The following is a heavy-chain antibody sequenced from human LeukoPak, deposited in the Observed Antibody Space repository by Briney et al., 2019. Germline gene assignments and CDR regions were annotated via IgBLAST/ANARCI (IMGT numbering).Heavy chain of an antibody. CDR3: AKDGDEYGGPDY. D-gene: IGHD4-23*01. Sequence: PGGSLRLSCAASGFTFSSYSMNWVRQAPGKGLEWVSSISSSSSYIHYADSVKGRFTISRDNAKNSLYLQMNSLRAEDTAVYYCAKDGDEYGGPDYWGQGTLVTVSS. V-gene: IGHV3-21*01. CDR2: ISSSSSYI. J-gene: IGHJ4*02. CDR1: GFTFSSYS.